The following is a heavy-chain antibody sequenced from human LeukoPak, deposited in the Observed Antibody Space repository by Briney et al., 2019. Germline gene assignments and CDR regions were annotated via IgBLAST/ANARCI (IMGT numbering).Heavy chain of an antibody. CDR1: GGTFSSYA. CDR2: IIPIFGTA. J-gene: IGHJ6*02. V-gene: IGHV1-69*13. Sequence: SVKVSCKASGGTFSSYAISWVRQAPGQGLEWMGGIIPIFGTANYAQKFQGRVTITADESTSTAYMELSSLRSEDTAVYYCARDPREITIFGVVIPSDYYGMDVWGQGTTVTVSS. D-gene: IGHD3-3*01. CDR3: ARDPREITIFGVVIPSDYYGMDV.